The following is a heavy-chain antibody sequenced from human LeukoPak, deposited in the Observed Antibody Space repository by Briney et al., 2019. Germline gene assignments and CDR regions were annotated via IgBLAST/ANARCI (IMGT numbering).Heavy chain of an antibody. CDR1: GGTFRSYA. J-gene: IGHJ6*02. V-gene: IGHV1-69*04. CDR3: ARDLAAAGERDLNYYYYGMDV. CDR2: IIPMLSIT. D-gene: IGHD6-13*01. Sequence: GSSVKVSRKASGGTFRSYAINWVRQAPGQGLEWMGRIIPMLSITNYAQKLQGRVTITADKSTNTAYMELSSLRSEDTAVYYCARDLAAAGERDLNYYYYGMDVWGQGTTVTVSS.